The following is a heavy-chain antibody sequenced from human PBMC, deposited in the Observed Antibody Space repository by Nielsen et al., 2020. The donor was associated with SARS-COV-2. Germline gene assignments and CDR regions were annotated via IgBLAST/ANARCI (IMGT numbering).Heavy chain of an antibody. J-gene: IGHJ6*02. Sequence: GGSLRLSCAASGFTFSSDAMGWVRQAPGKGLEWVSSISRSYTYITYADSGKGRFTIHRDNPKNSLYLQMNSLRAEDTAVYYCAREDDSSGYTYGMDVWGQGTTVTVSS. CDR3: AREDDSSGYTYGMDV. CDR2: ISRSYTYI. D-gene: IGHD3-22*01. CDR1: GFTFSSDA. V-gene: IGHV3-21*01.